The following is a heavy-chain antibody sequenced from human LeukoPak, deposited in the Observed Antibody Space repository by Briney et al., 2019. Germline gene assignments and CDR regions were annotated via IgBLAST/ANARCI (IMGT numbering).Heavy chain of an antibody. CDR2: ISGSGGST. D-gene: IGHD6-19*01. CDR3: AKDRSSYFDY. CDR1: GFTFSSYA. Sequence: RGSLRLSCAASGFTFSSYAMSWVRQAPGKGLECVSAISGSGGSTYNADSVKGRFTISRDNSKNTLYLQMNSLRAEDTAVYYCAKDRSSYFDYWGQGTLVTVSS. J-gene: IGHJ4*02. V-gene: IGHV3-23*01.